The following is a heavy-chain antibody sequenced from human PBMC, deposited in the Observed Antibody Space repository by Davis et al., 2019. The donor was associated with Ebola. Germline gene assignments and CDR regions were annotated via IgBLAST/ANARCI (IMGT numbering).Heavy chain of an antibody. CDR2: ISGYTAHT. Sequence: ASVKVSCKASGITFSSHVITWVRQAPGQGLEWMGWISGYTAHTYVTPSLEGRVTMTTDTSTSTAYMELRSLRSDDTAVYYCARDLTGTYDFDYWGQGTLVTVSS. CDR1: GITFSSHV. CDR3: ARDLTGTYDFDY. J-gene: IGHJ4*02. D-gene: IGHD3-9*01. V-gene: IGHV1-18*01.